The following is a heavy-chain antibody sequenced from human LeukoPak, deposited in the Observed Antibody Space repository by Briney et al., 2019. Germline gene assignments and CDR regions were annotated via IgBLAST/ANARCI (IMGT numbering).Heavy chain of an antibody. CDR2: IDNSGTI. V-gene: IGHV3-48*04. CDR1: GFTFSIFT. CDR3: ARGLFDGSYLDP. D-gene: IGHD3-10*01. J-gene: IGHJ5*02. Sequence: GGSLRLSCAASGFTFSIFTMRWVRQTPGKGLEWVSHIDNSGTIYYADSVKGRFTISRDNANNSLYLQMNSLRVEDTAEYYCARGLFDGSYLDPWGQGTLVTVSS.